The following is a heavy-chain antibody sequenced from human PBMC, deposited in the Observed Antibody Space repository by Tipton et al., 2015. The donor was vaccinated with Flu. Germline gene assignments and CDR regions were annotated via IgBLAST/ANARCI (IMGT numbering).Heavy chain of an antibody. CDR3: ARDTSLVPGALVY. CDR2: IYPSGTT. Sequence: TLSLTCTVSSGSIRSTNYFCAWIRQPPGKGLELIGSIYPSGTTYYNPSLKSRVTISVDTSKNLFSLKLSSVTAADTAVYYCARDTSLVPGALVYWGQGTLVTVTS. V-gene: IGHV4-39*07. CDR1: SGSIRSTNYF. D-gene: IGHD2-2*01. J-gene: IGHJ4*02.